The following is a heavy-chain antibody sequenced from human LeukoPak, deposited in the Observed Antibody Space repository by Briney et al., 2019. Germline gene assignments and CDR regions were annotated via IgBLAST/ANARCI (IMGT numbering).Heavy chain of an antibody. Sequence: SETLSLTCTVSGGSISSGSYYWSWIRQPAGKGLEWIGRTHTSGSTNYNPSLKSRVTMSGDTSKNQFSLKLSSVTAADTAVYYCAREAYYYDSSGYRRFDYWGQGTLVTVSS. CDR1: GGSISSGSYY. J-gene: IGHJ4*02. CDR2: THTSGST. V-gene: IGHV4-61*02. CDR3: AREAYYYDSSGYRRFDY. D-gene: IGHD3-22*01.